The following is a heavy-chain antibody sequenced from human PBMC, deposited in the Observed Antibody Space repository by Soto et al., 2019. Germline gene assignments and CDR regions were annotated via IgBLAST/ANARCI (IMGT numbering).Heavy chain of an antibody. CDR2: ISYDGSNK. Sequence: PGGSLRLSCAASGFTFSSYGMHWVRQAPGKGLEWVAVISYDGSNKYYADSVKGRFTISRDNSKDTLYLQMNSLRAEDTAVYYYAKDDGITMIVVSPTISFDYWGQGTLVTVSS. J-gene: IGHJ4*02. D-gene: IGHD3-22*01. V-gene: IGHV3-30*18. CDR1: GFTFSSYG. CDR3: AKDDGITMIVVSPTISFDY.